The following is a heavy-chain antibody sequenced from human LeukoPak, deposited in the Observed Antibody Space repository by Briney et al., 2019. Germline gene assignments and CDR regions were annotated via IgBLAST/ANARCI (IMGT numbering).Heavy chain of an antibody. D-gene: IGHD3-22*01. CDR3: ARLSATMIVVRGFFDY. J-gene: IGHJ4*02. CDR1: GGSISSYY. Sequence: PSETLSLTCTVSGGSISSYYWSWIRQPPGKGLEWIGTIYYTGNTYYNPSLKSRVTISVDTSKNQFSLRLSSVTAADTAVYYCARLSATMIVVRGFFDYWGQGTLVTVSS. CDR2: IYYTGNT. V-gene: IGHV4-39*01.